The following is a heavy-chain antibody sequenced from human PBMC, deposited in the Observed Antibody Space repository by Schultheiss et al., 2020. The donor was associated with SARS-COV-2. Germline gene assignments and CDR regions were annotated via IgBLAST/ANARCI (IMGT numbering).Heavy chain of an antibody. J-gene: IGHJ4*02. V-gene: IGHV1-2*02. Sequence: ASVKVSCKASGGTFSSYAISWVRQAPGQGLEWMGWINPNSGGTNYAQKFQGRVTMTRDTSISTAYMELSRLRSDDTAVYYCATTTVTTMYFDYWGQGTLVTVSS. D-gene: IGHD4-17*01. CDR2: INPNSGGT. CDR3: ATTTVTTMYFDY. CDR1: GGTFSSYA.